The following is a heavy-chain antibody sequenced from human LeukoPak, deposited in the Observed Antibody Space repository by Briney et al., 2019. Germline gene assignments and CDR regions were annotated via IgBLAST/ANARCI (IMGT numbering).Heavy chain of an antibody. CDR3: ARVPPGANWFDP. CDR2: SSAYNGNT. V-gene: IGHV1-18*04. Sequence: GASVKVSCKASGYTFTSYGISWVRQAPGQGLEWMGWSSAYNGNTNYAQKLQGRVTMTTDTSTSTAYMEPRSLRSDDTVVYYCARVPPGANWFDPWGQGTLVTVSS. J-gene: IGHJ5*02. D-gene: IGHD3-10*01. CDR1: GYTFTSYG.